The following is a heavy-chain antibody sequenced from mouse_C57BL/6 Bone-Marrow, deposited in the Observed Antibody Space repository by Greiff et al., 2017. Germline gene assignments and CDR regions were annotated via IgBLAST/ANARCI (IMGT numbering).Heavy chain of an antibody. J-gene: IGHJ3*01. CDR3: ARTWYYGSSYGFAY. Sequence: VQLQQSGPELVKPGASVKIPCKASGYTFTDYNMDWVKQSHGKSLEWIGDINPNNGGTIYNQTFKGKATLTVDKSSSTAYMELRSLTSEDTAVYYCARTWYYGSSYGFAYWGQGTLVTVSA. CDR1: GYTFTDYN. V-gene: IGHV1-18*01. CDR2: INPNNGGT. D-gene: IGHD1-1*01.